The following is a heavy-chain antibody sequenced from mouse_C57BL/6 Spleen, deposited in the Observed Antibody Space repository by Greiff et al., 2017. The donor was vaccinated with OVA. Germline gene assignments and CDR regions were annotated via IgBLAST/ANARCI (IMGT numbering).Heavy chain of an antibody. CDR1: GYAFSSSW. J-gene: IGHJ4*01. D-gene: IGHD1-1*01. CDR2: IYPGDGDI. Sequence: VKLQESGPELVKPGASVKISCKASGYAFSSSWMNWVKQRPGKGLEWIGRIYPGDGDITYNGKFKGKATLTADKYYSTAYMQLSSLTSEDSAVYVCATYTTRKWNAMDYWGQGTSVTVSS. V-gene: IGHV1-82*01. CDR3: ATYTTRKWNAMDY.